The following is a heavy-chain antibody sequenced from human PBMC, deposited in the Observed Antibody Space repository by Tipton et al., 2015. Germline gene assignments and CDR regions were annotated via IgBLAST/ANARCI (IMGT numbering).Heavy chain of an antibody. CDR1: GDSVTYYY. V-gene: IGHV4-59*02. J-gene: IGHJ5*02. Sequence: TLSLTCTVSGDSVTYYYWSWIRQTPGKGLEWIGYIYYSGSTTYNSSLKSRVTLSIDTSKNQFSLKLSSVTAADPAVYYCARVPYRGGVIDPWGQGTLVTVSS. CDR2: IYYSGST. D-gene: IGHD1-26*01. CDR3: ARVPYRGGVIDP.